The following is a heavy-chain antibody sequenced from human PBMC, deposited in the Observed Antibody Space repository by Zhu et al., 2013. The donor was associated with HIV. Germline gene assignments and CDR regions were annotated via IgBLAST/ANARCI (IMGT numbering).Heavy chain of an antibody. J-gene: IGHJ6*02. V-gene: IGHV1-18*01. D-gene: IGHD2-2*02. CDR1: GYTFGIYG. CDR3: ARGTLRDSLGLPVVPAAIHGDFYYDMDV. CDR2: VSAYSGNT. Sequence: QVHLVQSGAELKKPGASVKVSCKASGYTFGIYGISWVRQAPGQGLEWMGWVSAYSGNTQFAQQLQARVTLTTDTSTSTAYMELSSLRSDDTAVYYCARGTLRDSLGLPVVPAAIHGDFYYDMDVWGQGTTVTVSS.